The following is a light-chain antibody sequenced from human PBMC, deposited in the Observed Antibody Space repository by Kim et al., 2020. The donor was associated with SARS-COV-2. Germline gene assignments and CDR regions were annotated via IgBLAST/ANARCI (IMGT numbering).Light chain of an antibody. CDR3: QQYYTTPYT. CDR1: QSVLSSSNNQNY. J-gene: IGKJ2*01. Sequence: RATINCKSSQSVLSSSNNQNYLAWYQQKPGQPPQLLIYWASTRQYGVPDRFSGSGSGTDFTLSISSLQAEDVAVYYCQQYYTTPYTFGQGTKLEI. CDR2: WAS. V-gene: IGKV4-1*01.